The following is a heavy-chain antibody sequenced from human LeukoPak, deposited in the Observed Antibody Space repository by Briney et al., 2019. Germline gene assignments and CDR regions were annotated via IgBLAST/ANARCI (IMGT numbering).Heavy chain of an antibody. CDR2: IYSGGTT. V-gene: IGHV3-53*01. J-gene: IGHJ4*02. Sequence: GGSLRLSCAVSGFTVSGNYMSWIRQAPGKGLEWVALIYSGGTTYYADSVKGRFTISIDNSKNTLYLQMNTPRAEDTAVYYCARRAGGYSHPYDYWGQGILVTVSS. D-gene: IGHD4-23*01. CDR1: GFTVSGNY. CDR3: ARRAGGYSHPYDY.